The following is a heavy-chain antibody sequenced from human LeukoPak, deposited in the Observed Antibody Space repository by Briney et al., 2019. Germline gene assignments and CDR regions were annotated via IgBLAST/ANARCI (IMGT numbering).Heavy chain of an antibody. D-gene: IGHD3-10*01. J-gene: IGHJ4*02. CDR1: GYTFTGYY. CDR3: ARDRMVRGVTFDY. V-gene: IGHV1-2*02. Sequence: ASVKVSCKASGYTFTGYYMHWVRQAPGQGLEWMGWINPNSGGTNYAQKFQGRVTMTRDTSISTAFMELSRLRSDDTAVYYCARDRMVRGVTFDYWGQGTLVTVSS. CDR2: INPNSGGT.